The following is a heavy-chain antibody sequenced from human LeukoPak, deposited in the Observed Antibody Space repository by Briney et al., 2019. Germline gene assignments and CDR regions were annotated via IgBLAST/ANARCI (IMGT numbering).Heavy chain of an antibody. CDR1: GFTFSSYA. J-gene: IGHJ4*02. D-gene: IGHD6-19*01. V-gene: IGHV3-30*04. Sequence: GGSLRLSCAASGFTFSSYAMHWVRQAPGKGLEWVAVISYDGSNKYYADSVKGRFTISRDNSNNALSLQMNSLRAGDTAVYYCARDLYSSGWALDYWGPGTLVTVSS. CDR3: ARDLYSSGWALDY. CDR2: ISYDGSNK.